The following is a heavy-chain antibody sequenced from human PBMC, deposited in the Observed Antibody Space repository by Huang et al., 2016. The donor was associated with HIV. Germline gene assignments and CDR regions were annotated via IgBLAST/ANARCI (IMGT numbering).Heavy chain of an antibody. CDR2: INHSERT. J-gene: IGHJ4*02. D-gene: IGHD6-19*01. CDR3: ATSSGWYRGYFDY. CDR1: GGSFSGYY. Sequence: QVQLQQWGAGLLKPSETLSLTCAVYGGSFSGYYWSWIRQPPGKGLEWIGEINHSERTNYNPSLKSRVTISVDTSKNQFSLKRSSVTAADTAVYYCATSSGWYRGYFDYWGQGTLVTVSS. V-gene: IGHV4-34*01.